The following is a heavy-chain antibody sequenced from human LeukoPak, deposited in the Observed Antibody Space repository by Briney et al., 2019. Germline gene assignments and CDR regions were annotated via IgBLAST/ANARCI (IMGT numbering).Heavy chain of an antibody. J-gene: IGHJ4*02. V-gene: IGHV3-7*01. Sequence: GGSLRLSCAASGFTFSSYAMHWVRQAPGKGLEWVANIKQDGSEKYYVDSVKGRFTISRDNAKNSLYLQMNSLRAEDTAVYYCARGQWLAQLPADWGQGTLVTVSS. CDR1: GFTFSSYA. CDR3: ARGQWLAQLPAD. CDR2: IKQDGSEK. D-gene: IGHD6-19*01.